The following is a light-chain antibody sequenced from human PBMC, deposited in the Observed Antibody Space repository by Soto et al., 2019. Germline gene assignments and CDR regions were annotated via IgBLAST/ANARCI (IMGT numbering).Light chain of an antibody. CDR1: ESISGF. CDR3: QQYNYYPRK. J-gene: IGKJ1*01. V-gene: IGKV1-5*01. Sequence: DIEMTQSPSTLSASIGDGVTVTCRASESISGFLAWYQQQPVKDPKLLIYDASNLESGVPSMFSGIGSGTEFNPAISSLQPDDFAPCYCQQYNYYPRKFGHGTKVESK. CDR2: DAS.